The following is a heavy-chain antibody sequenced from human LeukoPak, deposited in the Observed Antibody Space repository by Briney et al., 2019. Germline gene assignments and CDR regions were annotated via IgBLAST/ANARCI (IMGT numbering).Heavy chain of an antibody. CDR1: GFTFSSYW. D-gene: IGHD1-26*01. CDR2: IKQDGSEK. V-gene: IGHV3-7*01. J-gene: IGHJ4*02. CDR3: ASSKWELLEYFDY. Sequence: GGSLRLSCAASGFTFSSYWMSWFRQAPGKGLEWVANIKQDGSEKYYVDSVKGRFTISRDNAKNSLYLQMNSLRAEDTAVYYCASSKWELLEYFDYWGQGTLVTVSS.